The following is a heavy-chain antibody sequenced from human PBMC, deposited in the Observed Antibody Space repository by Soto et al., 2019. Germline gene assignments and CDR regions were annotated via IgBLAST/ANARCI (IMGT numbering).Heavy chain of an antibody. CDR1: GGTFSSYA. CDR2: IIPILGIA. Sequence: ASVKVSCKASGGTFSSYAISWVRQAPGQGLEWMGGIIPILGIANYAQKFQGRVTITADKSTSTAYMELSSLRSEDTAVYYCARGNDVHNWFDPWGQGTLVTVSS. V-gene: IGHV1-69*10. J-gene: IGHJ5*02. CDR3: ARGNDVHNWFDP. D-gene: IGHD1-1*01.